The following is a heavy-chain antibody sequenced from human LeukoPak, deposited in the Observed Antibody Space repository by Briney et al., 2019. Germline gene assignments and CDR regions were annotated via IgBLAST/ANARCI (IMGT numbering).Heavy chain of an antibody. V-gene: IGHV3-23*01. D-gene: IGHD1-26*01. J-gene: IGHJ3*02. Sequence: PGGSLRLSCAASGFTFSSYAMSWVRQAPGKGLEWVSAISGSGGSTYYADSVKGRFTISRDNSKNTLYLQMNSLRAEDTAVYCCAKPRIVGANVGPEQKDAFDIWGQGTMVTVSS. CDR3: AKPRIVGANVGPEQKDAFDI. CDR1: GFTFSSYA. CDR2: ISGSGGST.